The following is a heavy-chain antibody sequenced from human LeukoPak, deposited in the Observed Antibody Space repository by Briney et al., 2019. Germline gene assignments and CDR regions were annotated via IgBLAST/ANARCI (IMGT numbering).Heavy chain of an antibody. CDR1: VGSLFTTNW. Sequence: PSGTLSLTCAVSVGSLFTTNWWSWVRQPPGKGLEWIGEVHLSGTSDYNPSLKSRVSMSIDKSKNQLSLKLTPVSAADTGMYYCARERGACSPFGFWGQGTLVTVS. CDR2: VHLSGTS. CDR3: ARERGACSPFGF. D-gene: IGHD2-15*01. V-gene: IGHV4-4*02. J-gene: IGHJ4*02.